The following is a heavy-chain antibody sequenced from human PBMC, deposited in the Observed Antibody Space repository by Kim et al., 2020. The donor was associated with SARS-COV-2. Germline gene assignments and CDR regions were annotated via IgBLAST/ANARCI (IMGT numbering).Heavy chain of an antibody. CDR2: ISSSGSTI. J-gene: IGHJ2*01. D-gene: IGHD6-19*01. Sequence: GGSLRLSCAASGFTFSSYEMNWVRQAPGKGLEWVSYISSSGSTIYYADSVKGRFTISRDNAKNSLYLQMNSLRAEDTAVYYCARAPQWHWYFDLWGRGTLVTVSS. CDR1: GFTFSSYE. CDR3: ARAPQWHWYFDL. V-gene: IGHV3-48*03.